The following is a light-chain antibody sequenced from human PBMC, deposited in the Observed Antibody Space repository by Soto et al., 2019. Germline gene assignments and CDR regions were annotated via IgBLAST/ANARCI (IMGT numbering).Light chain of an antibody. Sequence: DIQMTQSPSTLSASVGDRVTTTCRASQSISSWLAWYQQKPGEAPKLLIYDASSLESRVPSRFSGSGSGTEFTLTISSLQPDDFATYYCQHFNSHPWTFGQGTKVDIK. J-gene: IGKJ1*01. CDR3: QHFNSHPWT. CDR1: QSISSW. CDR2: DAS. V-gene: IGKV1-5*01.